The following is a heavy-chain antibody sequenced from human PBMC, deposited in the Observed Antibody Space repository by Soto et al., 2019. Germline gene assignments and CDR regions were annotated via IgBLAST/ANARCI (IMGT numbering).Heavy chain of an antibody. D-gene: IGHD3-3*01. J-gene: IGHJ4*02. V-gene: IGHV3-7*01. Sequence: GGSLRLSCAAPGFTFSSYWMSWVRQAPGKGLEWVANIKQDGSEKYYVDSVKGRFTISRDNAKNSLYLQMNSLRAEDTAVYYCARVWIFGVVFDYWGQGTLVTVSS. CDR1: GFTFSSYW. CDR3: ARVWIFGVVFDY. CDR2: IKQDGSEK.